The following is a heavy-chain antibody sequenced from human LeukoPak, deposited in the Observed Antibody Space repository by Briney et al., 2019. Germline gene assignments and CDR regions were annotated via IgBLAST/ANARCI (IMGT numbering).Heavy chain of an antibody. CDR2: ISWNSGSI. CDR3: AKDGYSYGPYFDY. J-gene: IGHJ4*02. CDR1: GFTFDDYA. D-gene: IGHD5-18*01. V-gene: IGHV3-9*01. Sequence: GGSLRLSCAASGFTFDDYAMHWVRQAPGTGLEWVSGISWNSGSIGYADSVKGRFTISGDNAKNSLYLQMNSLRAEDTALYYCAKDGYSYGPYFDYWGQGTLVTVSS.